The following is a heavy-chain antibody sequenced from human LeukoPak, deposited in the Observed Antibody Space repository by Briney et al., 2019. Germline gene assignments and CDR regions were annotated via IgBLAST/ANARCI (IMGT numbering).Heavy chain of an antibody. J-gene: IGHJ3*02. V-gene: IGHV1-2*02. CDR3: ARDSIAAAGMGVDI. CDR2: INPNSGGT. D-gene: IGHD6-13*01. Sequence: ASVKVSCKASGYTFTSYYMHWVRQAPGQGLEWMGWINPNSGGTNYAQKFQGRVTMTRDTSISTAYMELSRLRSDDTAVYYCARDSIAAAGMGVDIWGQGTMVTVSS. CDR1: GYTFTSYY.